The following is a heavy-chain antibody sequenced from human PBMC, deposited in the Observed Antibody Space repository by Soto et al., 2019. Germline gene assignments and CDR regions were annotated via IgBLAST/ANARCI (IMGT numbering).Heavy chain of an antibody. V-gene: IGHV3-11*01. J-gene: IGHJ4*02. D-gene: IGHD3-16*02. CDR2: ISSSGSTI. CDR3: ASERVHLGYLSSSDY. Sequence: RISKNKGKGLEWVSYISSSGSTIYYADSVKGRFTITRDNAKNSLYLQMNSLRAEDTAVYYCASERVHLGYLSSSDYWGQGTLVTVPS.